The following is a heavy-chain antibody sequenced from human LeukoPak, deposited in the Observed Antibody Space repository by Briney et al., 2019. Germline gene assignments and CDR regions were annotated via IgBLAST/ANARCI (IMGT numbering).Heavy chain of an antibody. CDR1: GFTFDDYA. Sequence: GGSLRLSCAASGFTFDDYAMHWVRQAPGKGLEWVSGITWNSGSMAYADSVKGRFTISRDNAKNSLYLQMKSLRAEDTAFYYCAKGCSSTNCPPDYWGQGTLVTVSS. CDR2: ITWNSGSM. J-gene: IGHJ4*02. CDR3: AKGCSSTNCPPDY. V-gene: IGHV3-9*01. D-gene: IGHD2-2*01.